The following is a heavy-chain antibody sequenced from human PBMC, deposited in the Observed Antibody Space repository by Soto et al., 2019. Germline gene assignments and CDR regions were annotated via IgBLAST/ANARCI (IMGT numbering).Heavy chain of an antibody. CDR3: ARERPGIPFDY. CDR1: GFTFSSYA. Sequence: GGSLRLSCAASGFTFSSYAMHWVRQAPGKGLEWVAVISYDGSNKYYADSVEGRFTISRDNAKSSLFLQMNSLRNEDTAVYYCARERPGIPFDYWGQGTLVTVS. D-gene: IGHD5-18*01. J-gene: IGHJ4*02. CDR2: ISYDGSNK. V-gene: IGHV3-30-3*01.